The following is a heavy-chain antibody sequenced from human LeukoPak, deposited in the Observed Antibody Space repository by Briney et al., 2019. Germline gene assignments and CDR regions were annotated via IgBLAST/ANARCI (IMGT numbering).Heavy chain of an antibody. CDR3: ARVRRYYDFWSGYTYYFDY. CDR1: SGSFSGYY. V-gene: IGHV4-34*01. CDR2: INHSGST. J-gene: IGHJ4*02. D-gene: IGHD3-3*01. Sequence: SPSETLSLTCAVYSGSFSGYYWSWIRQPPGKGLEWIGEINHSGSTNYNPSLKSRVTISVDTSKNQFSLKLSSATAADTAVYYCARVRRYYDFWSGYTYYFDYWGQGTLVTVSS.